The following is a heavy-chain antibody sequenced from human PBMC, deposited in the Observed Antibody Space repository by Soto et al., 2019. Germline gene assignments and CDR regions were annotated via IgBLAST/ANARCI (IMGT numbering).Heavy chain of an antibody. J-gene: IGHJ4*02. CDR2: IKQDGSEK. Sequence: GGSLRLSCAASGFTFSSYWMSWVRQAPGKGLEWVANIKQDGSEKYYVDSVKGRFTISRDNAKNSLYLQMNSLRAEDTAVYYCARTRGVRQQPFDYWGQGTLVTVSS. CDR1: GFTFSSYW. V-gene: IGHV3-7*05. CDR3: ARTRGVRQQPFDY. D-gene: IGHD6-13*01.